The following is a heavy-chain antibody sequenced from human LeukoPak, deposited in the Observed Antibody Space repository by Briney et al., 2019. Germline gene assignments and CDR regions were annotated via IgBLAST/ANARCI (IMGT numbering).Heavy chain of an antibody. D-gene: IGHD6-13*01. Sequence: PSGTLSLTCAVYGGSFSGYYWSWIRQPPGKGLEWIGEINHSGSTNYNPSLKSRVTISVDTSKNQFSLKLSSVTAADTAVYYCAIRAGYSSSWYRGHNWFDPWGQGTLVTVSS. J-gene: IGHJ5*02. CDR3: AIRAGYSSSWYRGHNWFDP. CDR2: INHSGST. CDR1: GGSFSGYY. V-gene: IGHV4-34*01.